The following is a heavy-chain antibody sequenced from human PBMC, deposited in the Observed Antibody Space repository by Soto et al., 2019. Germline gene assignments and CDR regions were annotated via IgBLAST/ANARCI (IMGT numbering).Heavy chain of an antibody. J-gene: IGHJ4*02. D-gene: IGHD2-15*01. CDR1: GFTFSDYA. CDR3: AKPGCGLGGCYPYYFDH. V-gene: IGHV3-23*04. Sequence: EVQLVESGGDLVQPGGSLRLSCAASGFTFSDYAMSWFRHAPGKGLEWVSAIGSNGDSTWYADSVKGRFAISRDNSKDTLFLQMNSLRAEDTARYYCAKPGCGLGGCYPYYFDHWGQGTLVTVSS. CDR2: IGSNGDST.